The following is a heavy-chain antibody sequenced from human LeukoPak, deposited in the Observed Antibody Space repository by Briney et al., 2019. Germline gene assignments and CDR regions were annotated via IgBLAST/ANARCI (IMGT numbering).Heavy chain of an antibody. J-gene: IGHJ4*02. CDR1: GFTFSSYS. V-gene: IGHV3-48*02. CDR2: ISSSSSTI. CDR3: ARDQGGSSWYQTDY. Sequence: PGGSLRLSRAASGFTFSSYSMNWVRQAPGKGLEWVSYISSSSSTIYYADSVKGRFTISRDNAKNSLYLQMNSLRDEDTAVYYCARDQGGSSWYQTDYWGQGTLVTVSS. D-gene: IGHD6-13*01.